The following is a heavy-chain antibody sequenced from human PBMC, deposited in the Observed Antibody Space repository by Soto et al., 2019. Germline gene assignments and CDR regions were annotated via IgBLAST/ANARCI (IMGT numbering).Heavy chain of an antibody. CDR2: INAGNGNT. D-gene: IGHD3-10*01. J-gene: IGHJ5*02. Sequence: ASVKVSCKASGYTFTSYAMHWVRQAPGQRLEWMGWINAGNGNTKYSQKFQGRVTITRDTSASTAYMELSSLRSEDTAVYYCARASITMVRGVNRWGHGTLVTVS. V-gene: IGHV1-3*01. CDR3: ARASITMVRGVNR. CDR1: GYTFTSYA.